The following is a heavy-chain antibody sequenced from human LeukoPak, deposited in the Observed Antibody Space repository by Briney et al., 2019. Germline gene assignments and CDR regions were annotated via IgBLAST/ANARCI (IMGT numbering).Heavy chain of an antibody. CDR2: INPNSGGT. D-gene: IGHD5-12*01. Sequence: GASVKVSCKASGYTFTDYYIHWVRQAPGQGLEWMGWINPNSGGTKYQGRVTMTTDTSISTAYMEMSRLTSDDTAVYYCARDAHNGYEFHDWFDPWGQGALVTVSS. CDR3: ARDAHNGYEFHDWFDP. CDR1: GYTFTDYY. J-gene: IGHJ5*02. V-gene: IGHV1-2*02.